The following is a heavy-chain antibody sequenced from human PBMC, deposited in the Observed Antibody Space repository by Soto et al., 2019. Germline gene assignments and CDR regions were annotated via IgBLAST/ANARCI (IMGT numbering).Heavy chain of an antibody. CDR3: ARGGHVVVVTAAFDY. D-gene: IGHD2-21*02. CDR2: INPSGGHT. CDR1: GNTFTNYY. J-gene: IGHJ4*02. Sequence: QVQLMQSGAEVKKPGASVKVSCKASGNTFTNYYIHWVRQAPGQGLEWMGTINPSGGHTTYSQNFRGRGTMTRDKSTSTLYMELTSLTSADTAVYYCARGGHVVVVTAAFDYWGQGTLVTVSS. V-gene: IGHV1-46*01.